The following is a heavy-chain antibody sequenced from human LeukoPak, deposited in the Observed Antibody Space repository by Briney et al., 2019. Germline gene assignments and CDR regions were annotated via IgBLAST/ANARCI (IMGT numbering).Heavy chain of an antibody. V-gene: IGHV4-4*09. D-gene: IGHD1-26*01. CDR1: GGSFGIYY. J-gene: IGHJ6*03. Sequence: SETLSLTCTVSGGSFGIYYGGWFRRPPGRGLEWIGYIYTSGSPNYKPSLKSRVTISVDTSKNQFSLKLSSVTAADTAVYYCARLLPPSGSYSYYYYYMDVWGKGTTVTVSS. CDR2: IYTSGSP. CDR3: ARLLPPSGSYSYYYYYMDV.